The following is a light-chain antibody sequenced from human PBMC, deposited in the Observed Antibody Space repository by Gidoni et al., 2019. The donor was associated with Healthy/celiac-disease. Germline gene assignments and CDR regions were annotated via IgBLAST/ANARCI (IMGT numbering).Light chain of an antibody. V-gene: IGLV2-14*03. Sequence: QSALTQPASVSGYPGQSNTISCTGTSSDVGGYNYVSWYQHHPGKAPKLMIYDVSNRPSGVSKRFSGSKSGNTASLTISGLQAEDEADYYCSSYTSSSTPYVVFGGGTKLTVL. CDR3: SSYTSSSTPYVV. J-gene: IGLJ2*01. CDR2: DVS. CDR1: SSDVGGYNY.